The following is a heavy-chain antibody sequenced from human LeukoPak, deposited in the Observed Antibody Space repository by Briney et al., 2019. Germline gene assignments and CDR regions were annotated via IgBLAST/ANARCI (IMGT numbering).Heavy chain of an antibody. Sequence: PGGSLRLSCAASGFSFTTYWMHWVRQTPGKGLVWVSRVNPDGSDTKYADSVKGRFTISRDNAKNTVYLQMGSLRAEDMAVYYCVKWTNYYFALWGRGTLVTVSS. J-gene: IGHJ2*01. CDR1: GFSFTTYW. CDR3: VKWTNYYFAL. D-gene: IGHD2-8*01. V-gene: IGHV3-74*03. CDR2: VNPDGSDT.